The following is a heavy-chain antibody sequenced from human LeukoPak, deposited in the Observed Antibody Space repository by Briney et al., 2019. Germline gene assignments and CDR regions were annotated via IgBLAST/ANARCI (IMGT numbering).Heavy chain of an antibody. Sequence: SGPTRVNPTQTLTLTCTFSGFSLSTSGMCVSWIRQPPGQALEWLARIDWDDDKYYSTSLKTRLTISKDTSKNQVVLTMTNMDPVDTATYYCARSHSGSYDDAFDIWGQGTMVTVSS. CDR1: GFSLSTSGMC. V-gene: IGHV2-70*11. J-gene: IGHJ3*02. D-gene: IGHD1-26*01. CDR3: ARSHSGSYDDAFDI. CDR2: IDWDDDK.